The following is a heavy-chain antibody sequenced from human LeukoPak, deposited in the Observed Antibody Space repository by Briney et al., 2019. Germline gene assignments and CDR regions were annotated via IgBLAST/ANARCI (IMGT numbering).Heavy chain of an antibody. V-gene: IGHV1-2*02. CDR3: ARARWQLVPYFDS. J-gene: IGHJ4*02. D-gene: IGHD6-6*01. Sequence: GASVKVSCKPSGYSLTDDYMHWVRQAPGQGLEWMGWINPNSGGTNFAQKFQGRVAMTRDTSISTAYMELGSLRSDDTAVYYCARARWQLVPYFDSWGQGTLVTVSS. CDR1: GYSLTDDY. CDR2: INPNSGGT.